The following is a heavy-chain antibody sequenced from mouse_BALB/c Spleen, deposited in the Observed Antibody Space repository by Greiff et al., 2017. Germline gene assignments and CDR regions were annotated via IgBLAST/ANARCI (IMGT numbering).Heavy chain of an antibody. CDR1: GFSLTSYG. CDR2: IWSGGST. D-gene: IGHD2-10*02. Sequence: QVQLQQSGPGLVQPSQSLSITCTVSGFSLTSYGVHWVRQSPGKGLEWLGVIWSGGSTDYNAAFISRLSISKDNSKSQVFFKMNSLQADDTAIYYCARNKYGNLYAMDYWGQGTSVTVSS. J-gene: IGHJ4*01. V-gene: IGHV2-4-1*01. CDR3: ARNKYGNLYAMDY.